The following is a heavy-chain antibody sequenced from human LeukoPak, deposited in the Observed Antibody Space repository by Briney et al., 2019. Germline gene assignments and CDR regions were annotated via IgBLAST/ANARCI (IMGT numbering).Heavy chain of an antibody. Sequence: KPSETLSLTCTVSGGSISSYYWSWIRQPPGKGLEWIGYIYYSGSTNYNPSLKSRVTISADTSKNQFSLKLSSVTAADTAVYYCARFGYGSGSYYNWFDPWGQGTLVTVSS. J-gene: IGHJ5*02. V-gene: IGHV4-59*12. CDR1: GGSISSYY. CDR2: IYYSGST. CDR3: ARFGYGSGSYYNWFDP. D-gene: IGHD3-10*01.